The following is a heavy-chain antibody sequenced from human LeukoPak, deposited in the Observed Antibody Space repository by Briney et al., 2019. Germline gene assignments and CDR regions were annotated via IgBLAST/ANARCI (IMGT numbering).Heavy chain of an antibody. Sequence: GGSLRLSCGGSGFTFKSFSMHWVRQAPGKGLEWVSDISSNSGIKSYADSVKGRFTISRDNAKNSLCLQMNSLRAEDTAVYYCAKDLYTSRYACCFDYWGQGTLVTVSS. J-gene: IGHJ4*02. CDR2: ISSNSGIK. CDR3: AKDLYTSRYACCFDY. V-gene: IGHV3-48*01. D-gene: IGHD6-13*01. CDR1: GFTFKSFS.